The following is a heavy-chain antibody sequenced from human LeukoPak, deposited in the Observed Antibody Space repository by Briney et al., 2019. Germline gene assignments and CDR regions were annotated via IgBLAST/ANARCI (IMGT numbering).Heavy chain of an antibody. J-gene: IGHJ4*02. CDR3: ARDPLVSPDY. Sequence: GGSLRLSCAASGFTCSSYSMNWVRQAPGKGLEWVSYISSSSSTIYYADSVKGRFTISRDNAKNSLYLQMNSLRAEDTAVYYCARDPLVSPDYWGQGTLVTVSS. D-gene: IGHD4-23*01. CDR1: GFTCSSYS. CDR2: ISSSSSTI. V-gene: IGHV3-48*04.